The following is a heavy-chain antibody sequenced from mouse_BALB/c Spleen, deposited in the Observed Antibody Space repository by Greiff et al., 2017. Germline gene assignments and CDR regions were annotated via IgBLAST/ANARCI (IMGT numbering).Heavy chain of an antibody. D-gene: IGHD1-2*01. J-gene: IGHJ4*01. CDR2: IYPGGGYT. Sequence: VQLQQSGAELVRPGTSVKISCKASGYSFTNYWLGWVKQRPGHGLEWIGDIYPGGGYTNYNEKFKGKATLTADTSSSTAYMQLSSLTSEDSAVYFCARSATATAMDYWGQGTSVTVSA. V-gene: IGHV1-63*02. CDR3: ARSATATAMDY. CDR1: GYSFTNYW.